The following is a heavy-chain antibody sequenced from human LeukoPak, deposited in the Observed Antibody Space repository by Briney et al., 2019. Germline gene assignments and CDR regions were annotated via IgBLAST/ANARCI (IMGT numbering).Heavy chain of an antibody. Sequence: GGSLRLSCAASGFTFSDSYMSWIRQAPGKGLEWVSYISSSGSTIYYADSVKGRFTISRDNAKNSLYLQMNSLRAEDTAVYYCASLGGATVSYYYGMDVWGQGTTVTVSS. J-gene: IGHJ6*02. D-gene: IGHD3-16*01. CDR2: ISSSGSTI. CDR3: ASLGGATVSYYYGMDV. V-gene: IGHV3-11*01. CDR1: GFTFSDSY.